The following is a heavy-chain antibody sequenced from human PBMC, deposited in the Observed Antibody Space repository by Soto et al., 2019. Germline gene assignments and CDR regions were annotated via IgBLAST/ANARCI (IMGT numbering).Heavy chain of an antibody. CDR1: GGSFSGYY. CDR2: INHSGST. Sequence: SETLSLTCAVYGGSFSGYYWSWIRQPPGKGLEWIGEINHSGSTNYNPSLKSRVTISVDTSKHQFSLKLSSVTAADTAVYYCARGTGAVAGTGYFQHWGQGTLVTVSS. V-gene: IGHV4-34*01. J-gene: IGHJ1*01. CDR3: ARGTGAVAGTGYFQH. D-gene: IGHD6-19*01.